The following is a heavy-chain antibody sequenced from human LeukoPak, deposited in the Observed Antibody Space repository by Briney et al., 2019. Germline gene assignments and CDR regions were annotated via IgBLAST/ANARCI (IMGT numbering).Heavy chain of an antibody. V-gene: IGHV4-59*01. J-gene: IGHJ4*02. D-gene: IGHD6-13*01. CDR1: GDSISSYY. Sequence: KASETLSLTCTVSGDSISSYYWSWIRQPPGKGLEGIGYIYHSGSTNYNPSLKSRVTISADTSKDQFSLKLASVTAADTAVYYCATGYSSTWYYFDYWGQGTLVTVSS. CDR3: ATGYSSTWYYFDY. CDR2: IYHSGST.